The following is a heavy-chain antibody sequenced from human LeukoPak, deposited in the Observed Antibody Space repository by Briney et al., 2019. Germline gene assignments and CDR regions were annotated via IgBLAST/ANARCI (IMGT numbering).Heavy chain of an antibody. CDR3: ARDSEDIVVAPPYYYYMDV. D-gene: IGHD2-2*01. V-gene: IGHV1-69*05. CDR2: IIPIFGTA. J-gene: IGHJ6*03. CDR1: GGTFSSYA. Sequence: ASVKVSCKASGGTFSSYAISWVRQAPGQGLEWMGGIIPIFGTANYAQKFQGRVTITTDESTSTAYMELSSLRSEDTAVYYCARDSEDIVVAPPYYYYMDVWGKGTTVTVSS.